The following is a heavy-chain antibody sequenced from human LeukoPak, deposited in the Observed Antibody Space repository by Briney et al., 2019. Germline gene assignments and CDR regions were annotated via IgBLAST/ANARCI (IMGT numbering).Heavy chain of an antibody. CDR3: ASETRRWLVFDY. V-gene: IGHV3-30*02. CDR1: GFTFSSYG. CDR2: IRYDGSNK. J-gene: IGHJ4*02. D-gene: IGHD6-19*01. Sequence: GGSLRLSCAASGFTFSSYGMHWVRQAPGKGLEWVAFIRYDGSNKYYADSVKGRFTISRDNSKNTLYLQMNSLRAEDTAVYYCASETRRWLVFDYWGQGILVTVSS.